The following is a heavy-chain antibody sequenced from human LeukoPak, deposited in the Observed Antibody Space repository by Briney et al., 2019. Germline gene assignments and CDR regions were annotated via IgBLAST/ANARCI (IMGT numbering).Heavy chain of an antibody. CDR2: INHSGST. CDR1: GGSFSGYY. Sequence: SETLSLTCAVYGGSFSGYYWSWIRQPPGKGLEWIGEINHSGSTNYNPSLKSRVTISVGTSKNQFSLKLSSATAADTAVYYCARAPSSKSSGYCFDYWGQGTLVTVSS. J-gene: IGHJ4*02. D-gene: IGHD3-22*01. CDR3: ARAPSSKSSGYCFDY. V-gene: IGHV4-34*01.